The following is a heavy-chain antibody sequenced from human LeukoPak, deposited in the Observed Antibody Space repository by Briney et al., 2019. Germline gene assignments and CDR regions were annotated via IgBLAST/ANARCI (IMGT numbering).Heavy chain of an antibody. J-gene: IGHJ4*02. CDR3: ARHFGMYSNYDYFDY. CDR2: IYYSGST. V-gene: IGHV4-59*08. CDR1: GGSISSYY. D-gene: IGHD4-11*01. Sequence: KSSETLSLTCTVSGGSISSYYWSWIRPPPGKGLEWIGYIYYSGSTNYNPSLKSRVTISVDTSKNQFSLKLSSVTAADTAVYYCARHFGMYSNYDYFDYWGQGTLVTVSS.